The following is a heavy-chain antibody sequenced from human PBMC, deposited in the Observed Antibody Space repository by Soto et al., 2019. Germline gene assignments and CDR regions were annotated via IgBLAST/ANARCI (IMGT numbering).Heavy chain of an antibody. V-gene: IGHV4-61*01. D-gene: IGHD3-10*01. CDR1: GASVNNKTYF. CDR3: ESVIRANFFDN. Sequence: PSETLSLTCSVSGASVNNKTYFWSWIRQPQGKGLEWIGYIYYTGTTRYNPSLKSRVTMSVDTSKSQFSLRLSSVNSADTAVYYCESVIRANFFDNWGQGTLVTVSS. J-gene: IGHJ4*02. CDR2: IYYTGTT.